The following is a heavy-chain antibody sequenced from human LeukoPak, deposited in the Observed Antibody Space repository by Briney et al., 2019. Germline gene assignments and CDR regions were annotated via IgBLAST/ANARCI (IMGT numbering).Heavy chain of an antibody. CDR2: IKQDGSEK. J-gene: IGHJ4*02. CDR1: GFTISPYW. D-gene: IGHD5-18*01. CDR3: ARENTAVPGGNC. Sequence: GGSLRLSCAASGFTISPYWMSWVRQAPGKGLEWVANIKQDGSEKYYVDSVKGRFAISRDNAKNSVYLQMNGLRAEDTAVYYCARENTAVPGGNCWGQGTLVTVSS. V-gene: IGHV3-7*01.